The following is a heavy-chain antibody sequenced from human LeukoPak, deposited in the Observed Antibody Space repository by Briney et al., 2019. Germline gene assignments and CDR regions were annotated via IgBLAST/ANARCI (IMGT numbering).Heavy chain of an antibody. CDR3: ARARIYSSSWYFDY. CDR1: GGSISSYY. Sequence: SETLSLTCTVSGGSISSYYWSWIRQPPGKGLEWIGYIYYSGSTNYNPSLKSRVTISVDTSKNQFALKLSCVTAADTAVYYCARARIYSSSWYFDYWGQGTLVTVSS. V-gene: IGHV4-59*01. CDR2: IYYSGST. D-gene: IGHD6-13*01. J-gene: IGHJ4*02.